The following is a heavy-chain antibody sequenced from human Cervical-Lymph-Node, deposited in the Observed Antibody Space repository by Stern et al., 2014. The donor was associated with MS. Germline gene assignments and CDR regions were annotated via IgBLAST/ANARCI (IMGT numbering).Heavy chain of an antibody. CDR1: GFTFDSYS. CDR3: SGSNWYFFDY. D-gene: IGHD6-13*01. J-gene: IGHJ4*02. Sequence: VQLVESGGGLVQPGGSLRLSCAAYGFTFDSYSMHWVRQVPGKGLVWVSRINTDGSSPRYADSVKGRFTISRDNAKNMLYLEMNSLRAEDTAVYYCSGSNWYFFDYWGQGTLVTVSS. CDR2: INTDGSSP. V-gene: IGHV3-74*01.